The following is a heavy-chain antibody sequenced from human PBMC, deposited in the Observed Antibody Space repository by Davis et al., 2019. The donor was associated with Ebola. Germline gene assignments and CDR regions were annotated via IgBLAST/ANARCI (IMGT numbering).Heavy chain of an antibody. CDR1: GFTFSSYG. CDR3: AKGEVVVVVTAISLIDY. J-gene: IGHJ4*02. Sequence: GESLKISCAASGFTFSSYGMHWVRQAPGKGLEWVAVIWYDGSNKYYADSVKGRFTISRDNSKNSLYLQMNSLRTEDTALYYCAKGEVVVVVTAISLIDYWGQGTLVTVSS. CDR2: IWYDGSNK. D-gene: IGHD2-21*02. V-gene: IGHV3-33*03.